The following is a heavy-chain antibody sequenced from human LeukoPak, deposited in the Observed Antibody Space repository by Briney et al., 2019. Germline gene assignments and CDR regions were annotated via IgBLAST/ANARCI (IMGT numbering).Heavy chain of an antibody. D-gene: IGHD1-26*01. CDR2: MSYEGSNK. Sequence: GGSLRLSCAASGFTFSSFYMHWVRQAPGKGLEWVAYMSYEGSNKYYADSVKGRFPISREHSKNTLYLQMNSLRAEDTAVYYWSKSYVLGAEWGLFDHWGQGTL. CDR1: GFTFSSFY. CDR3: SKSYVLGAEWGLFDH. J-gene: IGHJ4*02. V-gene: IGHV3-30*18.